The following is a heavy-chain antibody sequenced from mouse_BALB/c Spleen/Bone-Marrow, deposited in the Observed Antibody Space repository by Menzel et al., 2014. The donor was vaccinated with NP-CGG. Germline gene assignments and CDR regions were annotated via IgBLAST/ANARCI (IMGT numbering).Heavy chain of an antibody. V-gene: IGHV1-82*01. D-gene: IGHD2-1*01. CDR3: ARHAYGNSYWYFDV. CDR1: GYAFSSSW. CDR2: IYPGDGDT. Sequence: VQLVESGPELVKPGASVKISCKASGYAFSSSWMNWVKQRPGQGLEWIGRIYPGDGDTNYNGKFKGKATLTADKSSSTACMQLSSLTSVDSAVYFCARHAYGNSYWYFDVWGAGTRSPSPQ. J-gene: IGHJ1*01.